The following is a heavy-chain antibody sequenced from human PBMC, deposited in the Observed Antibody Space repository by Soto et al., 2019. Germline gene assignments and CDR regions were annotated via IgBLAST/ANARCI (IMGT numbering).Heavy chain of an antibody. CDR3: ARLYGDYSSDYYYYGMDV. CDR2: IYTSGST. J-gene: IGHJ6*02. Sequence: SETLSLTCTVSGGSISSSNYYWGWIRQPPGKGLEWIGRIYTSGSTNYNPSLKSRVTMSVDTSKNQFSLKLSSVTAADTAVYYCARLYGDYSSDYYYYGMDVWGQGTTVTVSS. D-gene: IGHD4-17*01. V-gene: IGHV4-61*05. CDR1: GGSISSSNYY.